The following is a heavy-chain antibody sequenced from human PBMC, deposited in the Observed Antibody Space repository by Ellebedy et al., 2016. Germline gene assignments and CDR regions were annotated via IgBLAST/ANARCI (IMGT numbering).Heavy chain of an antibody. Sequence: GESLKISCAASGFTFSSYGMHWVRQAPGKGLEWVAVLWYDGSNKYYADSVKGRFTISRDNSKNTLYLQMNSLRAEDTAVHYCARGDYDSSGYYYYYYGMDVWGQGTTVTVSS. J-gene: IGHJ6*02. CDR3: ARGDYDSSGYYYYYYGMDV. D-gene: IGHD3-22*01. CDR1: GFTFSSYG. V-gene: IGHV3-33*01. CDR2: LWYDGSNK.